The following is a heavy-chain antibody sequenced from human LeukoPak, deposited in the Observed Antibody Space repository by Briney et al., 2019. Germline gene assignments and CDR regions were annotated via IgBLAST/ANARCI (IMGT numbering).Heavy chain of an antibody. J-gene: IGHJ4*02. CDR1: GGSITGYY. D-gene: IGHD3-10*01. CDR2: IYSDGGSA. CDR3: ARHYNSGNYPIDY. Sequence: PSETLSLTCSVSGGSITGYYWSWIRQPPGKTLEYIGYIYSDGGSANYNLSLKSRVTMSVDTYKNQFSLKLSSVTAADTALYYCARHYNSGNYPIDYWRRGTLVTVSS. V-gene: IGHV4-59*01.